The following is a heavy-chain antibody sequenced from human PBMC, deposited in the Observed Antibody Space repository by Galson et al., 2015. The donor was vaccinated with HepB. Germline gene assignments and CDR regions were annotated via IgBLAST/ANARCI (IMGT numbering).Heavy chain of an antibody. V-gene: IGHV4-39*01. CDR2: IYFGGRT. D-gene: IGHD2-8*01. CDR1: GVSISGGQYY. J-gene: IGHJ3*02. CDR3: ARPLVLNGRFTPGVGPFHI. Sequence: TLSLTCAVSGVSISGGQYYWGWIRQSPTKGLDWIGSIYFGGRTYFSPSFQSRVAMSVDTSKNRLSLTLRSVTAADTAVYYCARPLVLNGRFTPGVGPFHIWGHGTMVTVSA.